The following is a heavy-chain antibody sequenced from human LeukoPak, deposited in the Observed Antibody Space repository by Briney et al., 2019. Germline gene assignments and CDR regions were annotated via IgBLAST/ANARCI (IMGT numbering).Heavy chain of an antibody. CDR1: GFTFSSYD. Sequence: GGSLRLSCAASGFTFSSYDMHWVRQATGKGLEWVSAIGTAGDTYYPGSVKGRFTISRENAKNSLYLQMNSLRAGDTAVYYCARERHGSGSYDYLGQGTLVTVSS. CDR3: ARERHGSGSYDY. CDR2: IGTAGDT. D-gene: IGHD3-10*01. V-gene: IGHV3-13*01. J-gene: IGHJ4*02.